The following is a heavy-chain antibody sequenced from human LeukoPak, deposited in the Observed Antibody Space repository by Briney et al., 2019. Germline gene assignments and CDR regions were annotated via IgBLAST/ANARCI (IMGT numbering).Heavy chain of an antibody. CDR1: GGSFSGYY. CDR3: ARAYGDYRT. J-gene: IGHJ4*02. V-gene: IGHV4-34*01. CDR2: INHSGST. Sequence: SETLSLTCAVYGGSFSGYYWSWIRQPPGKGLEWIGEINHSGSTNYNPSLKSRVTLSVDTSKNQFSLKLSSVTAADTAVYYCARAYGDYRTWGQGTLVTVSS. D-gene: IGHD4-17*01.